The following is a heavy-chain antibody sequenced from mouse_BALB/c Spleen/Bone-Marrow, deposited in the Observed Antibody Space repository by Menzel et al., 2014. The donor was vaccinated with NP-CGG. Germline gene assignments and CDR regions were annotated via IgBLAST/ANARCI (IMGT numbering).Heavy chain of an antibody. J-gene: IGHJ2*01. CDR1: GYSITSGYS. CDR2: IHYSGST. V-gene: IGHV3-1*02. Sequence: VQLQQSGPDLVKPSQSLSLTCTVTGYSITSGYSWHWIRQFPGNTLEWMGYIHYSGSTNYNPSLKSRISITRDTSKNQFFLQLNSVTTEDTATYYCARSRRQLGLPFDYWGQGTTLTVSS. D-gene: IGHD3-2*01. CDR3: ARSRRQLGLPFDY.